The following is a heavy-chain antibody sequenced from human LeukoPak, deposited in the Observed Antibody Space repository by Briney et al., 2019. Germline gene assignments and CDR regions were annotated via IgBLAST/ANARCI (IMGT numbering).Heavy chain of an antibody. CDR3: AKGPGPKLSPSRTYTDY. D-gene: IGHD1/OR15-1a*01. Sequence: GGSLRLSCAASGFTFSSYAMSWVRQAPGKGLEWVSAISGSGGSTYYADSVKGRFTISRDNSKNTLYLQMNSLRAKDTAVYYCAKGPGPKLSPSRTYTDYWGQGTLVTVSS. V-gene: IGHV3-23*01. CDR1: GFTFSSYA. J-gene: IGHJ4*02. CDR2: ISGSGGST.